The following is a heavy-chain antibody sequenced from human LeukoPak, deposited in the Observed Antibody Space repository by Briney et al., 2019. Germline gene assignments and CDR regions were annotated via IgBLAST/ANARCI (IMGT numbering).Heavy chain of an antibody. CDR1: GGSISSYY. Sequence: PSETLSLTCTVSGGSISSYYWSWIRQPAGKGLEWIGRIYTSGSTNYNPSLKSRVTISVDTSKNQFSLKLSSVTAADTAVYYCARAPTLLSHRRFDYWGQGTLVTVSS. V-gene: IGHV4-4*07. CDR2: IYTSGST. D-gene: IGHD3-10*01. J-gene: IGHJ4*02. CDR3: ARAPTLLSHRRFDY.